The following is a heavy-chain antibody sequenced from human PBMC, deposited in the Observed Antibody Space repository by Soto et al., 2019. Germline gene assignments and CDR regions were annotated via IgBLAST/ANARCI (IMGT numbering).Heavy chain of an antibody. CDR2: INPSGGSI. J-gene: IGHJ6*02. D-gene: IGHD1-26*01. CDR3: ARDRGRGGSYYIYFYGMDF. V-gene: IGHV1-46*01. CDR1: GYTFTTYY. Sequence: ASVKDSCKASGYTFTTYYIHWVRQAPGQGLEWMGVINPSGGSINYAQKFQGRVTMTRDTSTSTVYMELSSLRSEDTAVYYCARDRGRGGSYYIYFYGMDFXGQGTTVTVSS.